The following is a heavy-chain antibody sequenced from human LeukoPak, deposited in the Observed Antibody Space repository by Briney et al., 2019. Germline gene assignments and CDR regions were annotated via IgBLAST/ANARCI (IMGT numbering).Heavy chain of an antibody. J-gene: IGHJ4*02. Sequence: GGSLRLSCAASGFTFSSYAMSWVRQAPGKGLEWVSGISGSGDSTYYADAVKGRITISSDNSKNTLYLQVNSLRAEDTAVYYCAKDLGSGSGTYCDFDHWRQGRLVTVSS. D-gene: IGHD1-26*01. CDR1: GFTFSSYA. CDR3: AKDLGSGSGTYCDFDH. V-gene: IGHV3-23*01. CDR2: ISGSGDST.